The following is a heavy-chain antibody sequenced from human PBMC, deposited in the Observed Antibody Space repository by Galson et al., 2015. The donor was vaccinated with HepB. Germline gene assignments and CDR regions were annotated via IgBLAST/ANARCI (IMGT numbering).Heavy chain of an antibody. CDR2: ISYDGRNK. J-gene: IGHJ4*02. CDR1: GFTFSTYA. V-gene: IGHV3-30*04. D-gene: IGHD1-1*01. CDR3: VRDWGGTWNDVYFDY. Sequence: SLRLSCAVSGFTFSTYAIHWVRQAPGKGLEWVAVISYDGRNKYYADSVKGRFTISRDNSKNTLYLQMDSLRAEDTAVYYCVRDWGGTWNDVYFDYWGQGTLVTVPS.